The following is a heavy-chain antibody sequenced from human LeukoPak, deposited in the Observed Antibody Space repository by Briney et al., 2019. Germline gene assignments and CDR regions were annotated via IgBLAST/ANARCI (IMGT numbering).Heavy chain of an antibody. CDR3: AKRRSRNTGPFDS. D-gene: IGHD5-18*01. V-gene: IGHV3-23*01. J-gene: IGHJ4*02. CDR2: ISGSKT. CDR1: GFTISSDA. Sequence: GGSLRLSCVASGFTISSDAKTWVRQAPGKGLEWVSGISGSKTYYTDSVRVRVTISIYDSNNKLYLQMNILRPEDTAAYYCAKRRSRNTGPFDSWGQGTLVTVSP.